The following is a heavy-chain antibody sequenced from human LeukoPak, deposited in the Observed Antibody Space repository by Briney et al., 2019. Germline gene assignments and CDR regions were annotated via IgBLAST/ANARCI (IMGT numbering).Heavy chain of an antibody. CDR2: MNPNTGST. V-gene: IGHV1-8*02. D-gene: IGHD5-24*01. CDR3: VRGQSPNSAFDT. Sequence: ASVKVSCKASGYTFRIFDINWVRQATGQGLEWMGWMNPNTGSTDYAQKFQGRLAITRDISTTTAYMELSSLTSEDTAVYYCVRGQSPNSAFDTWGQGTLITVSS. CDR1: GYTFRIFD. J-gene: IGHJ5*02.